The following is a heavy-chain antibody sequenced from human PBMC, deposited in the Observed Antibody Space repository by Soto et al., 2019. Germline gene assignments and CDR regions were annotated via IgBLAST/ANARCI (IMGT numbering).Heavy chain of an antibody. D-gene: IGHD3-10*01. J-gene: IGHJ6*02. CDR1: GYSFTRYL. CDR3: AGGGVRGVITRTRDYYGMDV. Sequence: GAALNLSCKGSGYSFTRYLIGWVRQMPGKGLEWMGIIYPGDSDTRYSPSFQGQVTISADKSISTAYLQWSSLKASDTAMYYCAGGGVRGVITRTRDYYGMDVWGQGTTVTVSS. V-gene: IGHV5-51*01. CDR2: IYPGDSDT.